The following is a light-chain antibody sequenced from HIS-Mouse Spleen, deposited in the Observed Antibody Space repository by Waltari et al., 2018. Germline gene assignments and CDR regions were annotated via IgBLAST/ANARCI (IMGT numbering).Light chain of an antibody. CDR2: DGS. V-gene: IGLV3-21*03. CDR3: QVWDSSSDHVV. Sequence: SYVLTQPPSVSVAPGKTARITCGGNNIGSKSVHWYQQEQGQAPVLVVYDGSDRPSGIPERFSGSNSGNTATLTISRVEAVDEADYYCQVWDSSSDHVVFGGGTKLTVL. J-gene: IGLJ2*01. CDR1: NIGSKS.